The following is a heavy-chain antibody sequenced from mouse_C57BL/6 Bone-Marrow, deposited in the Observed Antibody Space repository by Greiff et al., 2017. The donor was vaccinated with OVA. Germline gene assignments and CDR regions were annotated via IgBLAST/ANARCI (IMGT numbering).Heavy chain of an antibody. V-gene: IGHV1-22*01. Sequence: EVQLQQSGPELVKPGASVKMSCKASGYTFTDYNMHWVKQSHGKSLEWIGYINPNNGGTSYNQKFKGKATLTVNKSSSTAYMELRSLTSEDSAVYYCARGGDLLLLYYYAMDYWGQGTSVTVSS. CDR1: GYTFTDYN. CDR3: ARGGDLLLLYYYAMDY. CDR2: INPNNGGT. J-gene: IGHJ4*01. D-gene: IGHD1-1*01.